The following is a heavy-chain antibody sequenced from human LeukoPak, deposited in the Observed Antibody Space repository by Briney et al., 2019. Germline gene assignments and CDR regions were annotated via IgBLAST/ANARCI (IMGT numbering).Heavy chain of an antibody. CDR2: ISAYNGNT. CDR3: ARATFRLAVADT. J-gene: IGHJ5*02. D-gene: IGHD6-19*01. CDR1: GYTFTSYG. Sequence: ASVKVSCKASGYTFTSYGISWVRQAPGQGLEWMGWISAYNGNTNYAQKFQGRVTITADESTSTAYMELSSLRSEDTAVYYCARATFRLAVADTWGQGTLVTVSS. V-gene: IGHV1-18*01.